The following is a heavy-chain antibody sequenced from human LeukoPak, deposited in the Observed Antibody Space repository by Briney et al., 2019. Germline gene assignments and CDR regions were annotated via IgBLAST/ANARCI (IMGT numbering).Heavy chain of an antibody. Sequence: SETLSLTCTVSGYSISSNYYWGWIRQPPGKGLEWIGSIYHSGSTYYNPSLKSRVTISVDTSKNQFSLKLSSVTAADTAVYYCARLDYGDYGGYWGQGTLVTVSS. CDR2: IYHSGST. CDR1: GYSISSNYY. V-gene: IGHV4-38-2*02. CDR3: ARLDYGDYGGY. J-gene: IGHJ4*02. D-gene: IGHD4-17*01.